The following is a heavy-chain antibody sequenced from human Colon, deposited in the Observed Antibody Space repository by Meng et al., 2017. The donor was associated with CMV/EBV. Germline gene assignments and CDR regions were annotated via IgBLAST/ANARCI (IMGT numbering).Heavy chain of an antibody. J-gene: IGHJ6*02. Sequence: GGSLGLSCAASGFTFGSYGMHWVRQAPGKGLEWVAFVTYDGNKKFYGDSVKGRFTISRDTFKNTVYLQMDSLRPEDTALYYCAKDPNESHDYPRGAYNYYGMDVWGQGTTVTVSS. V-gene: IGHV3-30*02. CDR2: VTYDGNKK. D-gene: IGHD4-11*01. CDR1: GFTFGSYG. CDR3: AKDPNESHDYPRGAYNYYGMDV.